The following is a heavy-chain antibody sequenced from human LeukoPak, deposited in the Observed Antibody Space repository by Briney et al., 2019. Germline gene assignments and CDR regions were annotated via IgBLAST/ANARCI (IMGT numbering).Heavy chain of an antibody. CDR1: GGSISSSNW. V-gene: IGHV4-4*02. CDR3: ARAGDYYVSGSYLGY. J-gene: IGHJ4*02. Sequence: SGTLSLTCAVSGGSISSSNWWSWVRQPPGKGLEWIGEIYHRGSANYNPSLKSRVTIAVDTSKNQFSLTLSSVTAADAAVYYCARAGDYYVSGSYLGYWGQGTLVTVSS. D-gene: IGHD3-10*01. CDR2: IYHRGSA.